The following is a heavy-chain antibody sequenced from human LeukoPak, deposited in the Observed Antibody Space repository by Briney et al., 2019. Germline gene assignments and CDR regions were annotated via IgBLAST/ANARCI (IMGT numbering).Heavy chain of an antibody. D-gene: IGHD6-19*01. V-gene: IGHV3-20*04. CDR3: AKGDGSGWSWESY. J-gene: IGHJ4*02. Sequence: GGSLRLSCAASGFTFDDYAMSWVRHAPGKGLEWVSGINWNGGTTHYADSVKGRFTISRDNAKNSLNLQMNSLRAEDTAVYYCAKGDGSGWSWESYWGQGTLVTVSS. CDR2: INWNGGTT. CDR1: GFTFDDYA.